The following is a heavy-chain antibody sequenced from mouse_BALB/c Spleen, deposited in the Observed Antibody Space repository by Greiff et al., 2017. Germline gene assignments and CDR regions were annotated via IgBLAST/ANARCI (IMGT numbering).Heavy chain of an antibody. Sequence: VKLQESGPGLVQPSQSLSITCTVSGFSLTSYGVHWVRQSPGKGLEWLGVIWSGGSTDYNAAFISRLSISKDNSKSQVFFKMNSLQADDTAIYYCASSYYYGSSSYFDVWGAGTTVTVSS. V-gene: IGHV2-4-1*01. D-gene: IGHD1-1*01. CDR1: GFSLTSYG. J-gene: IGHJ1*01. CDR3: ASSYYYGSSSYFDV. CDR2: IWSGGST.